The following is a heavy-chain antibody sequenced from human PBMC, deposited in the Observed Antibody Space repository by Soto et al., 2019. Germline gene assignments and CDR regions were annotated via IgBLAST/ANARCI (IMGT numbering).Heavy chain of an antibody. Sequence: GGSLRLSCAASGFTFSSYAMHWVRQAPGKGLEWVAVISYDGSNKYYADSVKGRFTISRDNSKNTLYLQMNSLRAEDTAVYYCARVETGAPGVGGAFDIWGQGTMVTVSS. CDR2: ISYDGSNK. V-gene: IGHV3-30-3*01. D-gene: IGHD1-1*01. CDR1: GFTFSSYA. J-gene: IGHJ3*02. CDR3: ARVETGAPGVGGAFDI.